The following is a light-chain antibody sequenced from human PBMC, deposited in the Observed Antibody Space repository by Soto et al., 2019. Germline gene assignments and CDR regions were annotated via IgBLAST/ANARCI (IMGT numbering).Light chain of an antibody. V-gene: IGLV2-14*03. J-gene: IGLJ1*01. CDR1: SSDVGNYNY. CDR2: DVS. Sequence: QSVLTQPASVSGSPGQSITIPCTGTSSDVGNYNYVSWYQQHPGKAPKLMIYDVSNRPSGVSNRFSGSKSGNTASLTISGLQTEDEADYYCNSYTSSSTLVFGTGTKVTVL. CDR3: NSYTSSSTLV.